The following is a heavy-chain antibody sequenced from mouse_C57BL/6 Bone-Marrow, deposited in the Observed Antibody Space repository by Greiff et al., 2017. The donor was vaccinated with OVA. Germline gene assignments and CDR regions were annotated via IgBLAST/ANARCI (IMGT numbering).Heavy chain of an antibody. Sequence: VQLQQSGAELVMPGASVKLSCKASGYTFTSYWMHWVKQRPGQGLEWIGEIDPSDSYTNYNQKFKGKSTLTVDKSSSTAYMQLSSLTSEDSAVYYCARRRDYDFDYWGQGTTLTVSS. CDR1: GYTFTSYW. V-gene: IGHV1-69*01. CDR3: ARRRDYDFDY. J-gene: IGHJ2*01. CDR2: IDPSDSYT. D-gene: IGHD2-4*01.